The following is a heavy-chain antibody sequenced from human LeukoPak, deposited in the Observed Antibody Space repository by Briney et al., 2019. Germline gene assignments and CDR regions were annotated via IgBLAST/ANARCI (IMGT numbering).Heavy chain of an antibody. V-gene: IGHV4-39*01. CDR2: IYYSGST. CDR1: GGSISSSSYY. Sequence: SETLSLTCTVSGGSISSSSYYWGWIRQPPGKGLEWIGSIYYSGSTYYNPSLKSRVTISVDTSKNQVPLKLSSLTAADTAVYYCARLPNDYDYVWGSYRYTSYYMDVWGKGTTVTVSS. CDR3: ARLPNDYDYVWGSYRYTSYYMDV. D-gene: IGHD3-16*02. J-gene: IGHJ6*03.